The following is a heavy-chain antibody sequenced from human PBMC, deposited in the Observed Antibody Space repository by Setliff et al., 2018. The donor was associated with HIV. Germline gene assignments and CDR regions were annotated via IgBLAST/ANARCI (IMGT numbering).Heavy chain of an antibody. D-gene: IGHD3-3*01. Sequence: ASVKVSCKASGYTFTSYYMHWVRQAPGQGLEWVGIINPSSGSTTYAQKFQGRVTMTRDTSTSTAYMELRGLISDDTAVYFCARAPRIFPEFNNPHPHFDHWGQGTLVTVS. CDR1: GYTFTSYY. J-gene: IGHJ4*02. CDR3: ARAPRIFPEFNNPHPHFDH. CDR2: INPSSGST. V-gene: IGHV1-46*01.